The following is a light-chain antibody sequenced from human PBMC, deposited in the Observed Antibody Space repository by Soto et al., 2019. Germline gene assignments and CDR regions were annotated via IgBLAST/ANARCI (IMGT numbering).Light chain of an antibody. J-gene: IGKJ1*01. V-gene: IGKV1-5*03. CDR2: KAS. Sequence: DNQMTQSPSTLSTSVGDRDTITCRASQSVDRWLAWYQQKPGRAPNLLIYKASTLQSAVPSRFSGSGSGTDFTLTISSLQPEDFATYYCLQDYNYPRTFGQGTKVDIK. CDR1: QSVDRW. CDR3: LQDYNYPRT.